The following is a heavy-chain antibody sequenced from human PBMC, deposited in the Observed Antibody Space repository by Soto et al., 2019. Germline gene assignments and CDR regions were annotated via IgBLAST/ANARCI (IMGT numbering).Heavy chain of an antibody. CDR1: GASINSYY. CDR2: IYYSGRT. Sequence: QVQLQESGPGLVKPSETLSLTCTVSGASINSYYWSWIRQPPGKGLEWIGYIYYSGRTNYSPSLKSRVTISVVTSMNQFSLKLSSVTASDTAVYYCAASRGYCSGGSCYAWVFDSWGQGTLVTVSS. CDR3: AASRGYCSGGSCYAWVFDS. J-gene: IGHJ4*02. V-gene: IGHV4-59*01. D-gene: IGHD2-15*01.